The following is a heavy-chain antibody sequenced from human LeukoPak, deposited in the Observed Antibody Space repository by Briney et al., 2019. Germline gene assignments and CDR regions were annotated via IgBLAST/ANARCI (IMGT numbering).Heavy chain of an antibody. Sequence: GESLKISCKGSGYSFTRYWIGWVRQTPGKGLEWMGIIYPGDSDTRYSPSFQGQVTISADKSISTAYLQWRSLKASDSAIYYCAKNTGEGNYFDHCGQGTLVTVSS. D-gene: IGHD3-16*01. CDR3: AKNTGEGNYFDH. V-gene: IGHV5-51*01. CDR2: IYPGDSDT. CDR1: GYSFTRYW. J-gene: IGHJ4*02.